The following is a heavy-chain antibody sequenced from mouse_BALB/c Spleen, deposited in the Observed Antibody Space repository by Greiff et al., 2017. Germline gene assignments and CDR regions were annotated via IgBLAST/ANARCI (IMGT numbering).Heavy chain of an antibody. Sequence: QVQLQQSGAELVRPGASVTLSCKASGYTFTDYEMHWVKQTPVHGLEWIGAIDPETGGTAYNQKFKGKATLTADKSSSTAYMELRSLTSEDSAVYYCTIRWSHYFDCWGQGTTLTVST. D-gene: IGHD1-1*01. CDR1: GYTFTDYE. CDR3: TIRWSHYFDC. J-gene: IGHJ2*01. V-gene: IGHV1-15*01. CDR2: IDPETGGT.